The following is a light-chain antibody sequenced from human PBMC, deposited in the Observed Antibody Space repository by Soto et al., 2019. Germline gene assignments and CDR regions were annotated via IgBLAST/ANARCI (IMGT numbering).Light chain of an antibody. V-gene: IGKV3D-20*02. J-gene: IGKJ5*01. CDR1: QSVSSSY. CDR2: GAS. Sequence: EIGLTQSPGTLSLSPGERATLSCRASQSVSSSYLAWYQQKPGQAPRLLIYGASSRATGIPDRFSGSGSGTDFTLTISSLEPEDFALYYCQQRSTRPTFGQGTRLEIK. CDR3: QQRSTRPT.